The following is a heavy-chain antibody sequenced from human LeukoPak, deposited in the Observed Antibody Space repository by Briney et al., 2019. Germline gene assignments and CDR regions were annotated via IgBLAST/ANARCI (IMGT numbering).Heavy chain of an antibody. V-gene: IGHV4-59*08. CDR2: IYSSGST. Sequence: SETLSLTCSVSGGSMSGYYWSWIRQSPVKGLVWIGYIYSSGSTNYNPSLKSRVTTSVDLSENQFSLELNSVTAADTALYYCARHFTYYYDSSGYPRDIFDIWGQGTMVTVSS. J-gene: IGHJ3*02. D-gene: IGHD3-22*01. CDR1: GGSMSGYY. CDR3: ARHFTYYYDSSGYPRDIFDI.